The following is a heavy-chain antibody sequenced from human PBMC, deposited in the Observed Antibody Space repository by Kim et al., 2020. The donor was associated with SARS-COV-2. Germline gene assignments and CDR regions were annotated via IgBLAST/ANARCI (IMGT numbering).Heavy chain of an antibody. CDR1: GGSISSNDYY. CDR3: ARLTRASHFED. V-gene: IGHV4-39*01. D-gene: IGHD1-26*01. CDR2: ISYSGTT. Sequence: SETLSLTCVVSGGSISSNDYYWAWIRQPPGKGLEWIGHISYSGTTFYNPSLKSRVTISVDTWRTRYYLNLNSVTATDTAVYYCARLTRASHFEDWGQGTLVTVSS. J-gene: IGHJ4*02.